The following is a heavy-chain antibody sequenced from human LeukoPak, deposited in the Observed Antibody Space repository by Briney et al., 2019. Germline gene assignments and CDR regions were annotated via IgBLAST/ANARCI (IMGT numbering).Heavy chain of an antibody. CDR3: ARDGYCNSITCFDY. CDR1: GFTFSTYT. D-gene: IGHD2-2*03. Sequence: GGSLRLSCAASGFTFSTYTMNWVRQAPGKGLEWVSSISSRSSYIYYADSVKGRFTISRDNTKNSVYLQMKGLRAEDTAIYYCARDGYCNSITCFDYWGQGTLVTVSS. CDR2: ISSRSSYI. V-gene: IGHV3-21*01. J-gene: IGHJ4*02.